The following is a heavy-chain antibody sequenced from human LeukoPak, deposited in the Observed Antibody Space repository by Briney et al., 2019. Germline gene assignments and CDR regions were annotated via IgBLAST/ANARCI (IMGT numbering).Heavy chain of an antibody. V-gene: IGHV4-34*01. Sequence: PSETLSLTCAVYGGSFSGYYWSWIRQPPGKGLEWIGEINHSGSTNYNPSLKSRVTISVDTSKNQFSLKLSSVTAADTAVYYCARTHYGSGSYYNDYWGQGTLVTVSS. CDR2: INHSGST. J-gene: IGHJ4*02. D-gene: IGHD3-10*01. CDR1: GGSFSGYY. CDR3: ARTHYGSGSYYNDY.